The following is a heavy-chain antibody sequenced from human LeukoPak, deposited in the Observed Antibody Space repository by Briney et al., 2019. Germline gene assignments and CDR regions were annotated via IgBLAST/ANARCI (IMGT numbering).Heavy chain of an antibody. CDR2: IYTSGST. CDR1: GGSFSGYY. CDR3: ARGLAVAGITFFDY. J-gene: IGHJ4*02. V-gene: IGHV4-59*10. Sequence: PSETLSLTCAVYGGSFSGYYWSWIRQPAGKGLEWIGRIYTSGSTNYNPSLKSRVTMSVDTSKNQFSLKLSSVTAADTAVYYCARGLAVAGITFFDYWGQGTLVTVSS. D-gene: IGHD6-19*01.